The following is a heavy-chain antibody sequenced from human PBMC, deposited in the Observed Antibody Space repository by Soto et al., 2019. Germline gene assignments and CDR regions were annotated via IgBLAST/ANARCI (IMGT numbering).Heavy chain of an antibody. J-gene: IGHJ4*02. V-gene: IGHV3-7*01. CDR1: GFTFSSYY. Sequence: EVQLVESGGGLVQPGGSLRLSCAASGFTFSSYYMSWVRQAQGKGLEWVANVNGDGSEKYYVDSVKGRFTISRDNAKNSVFLQMNSLRVEDTAVYYCARDLLIGGQGALVTVSS. CDR3: ARDLLI. CDR2: VNGDGSEK. D-gene: IGHD2-8*01.